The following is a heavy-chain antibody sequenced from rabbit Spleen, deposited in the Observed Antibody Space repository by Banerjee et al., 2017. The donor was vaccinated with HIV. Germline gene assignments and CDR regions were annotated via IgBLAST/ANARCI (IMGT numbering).Heavy chain of an antibody. J-gene: IGHJ4*01. CDR3: ARDLVAVIGWNFNL. D-gene: IGHD1-1*01. CDR1: GFSFSSSYW. CDR2: IYGGSSGST. Sequence: QEQLEESGGDLVKPEGSLTLTCTASGFSFSSSYWICWVRQAPGKGLEWIACIYGGSSGSTYYASWAKGRFTISKTSSTTVTLQMTSLTAADTATYFCARDLVAVIGWNFNLWGPGTLVTVS. V-gene: IGHV1S45*01.